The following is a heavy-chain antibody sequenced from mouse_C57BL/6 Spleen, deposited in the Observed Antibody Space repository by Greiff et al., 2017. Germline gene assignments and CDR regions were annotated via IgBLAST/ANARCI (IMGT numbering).Heavy chain of an antibody. CDR3: ARGSDYGYYFDY. V-gene: IGHV5-16*01. CDR1: GFTFSDYY. Sequence: EVMLVESEGGLVQPGSSMKLSCTASGFTFSDYYMAWVRQVPEKGLEWVANINYDGSSTYYLDSLKSRFIISRDNAKNILYLQMSSLKSEDTATYYCARGSDYGYYFDYWGQGTTLTVSS. D-gene: IGHD1-1*01. CDR2: INYDGSST. J-gene: IGHJ2*01.